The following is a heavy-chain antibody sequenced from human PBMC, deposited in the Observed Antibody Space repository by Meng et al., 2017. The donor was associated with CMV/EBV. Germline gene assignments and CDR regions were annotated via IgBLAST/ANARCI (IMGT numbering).Heavy chain of an antibody. CDR3: ARDFGGGGLYYYGMDV. V-gene: IGHV4-31*03. Sequence: SETLSLTCTVSGGSISSGGYYWSWIRQHPGKGLEWIGYIYYSGSTYYNPSLKSRVTISVDTSKNQFSLKLSSVTAADTAVYYCARDFGGGGLYYYGMDVWGQGTTVTVSS. CDR1: GGSISSGGYY. CDR2: IYYSGST. J-gene: IGHJ6*02. D-gene: IGHD3-10*01.